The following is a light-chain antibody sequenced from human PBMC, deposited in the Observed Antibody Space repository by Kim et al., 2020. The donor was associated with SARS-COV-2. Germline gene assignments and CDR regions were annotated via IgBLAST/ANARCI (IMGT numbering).Light chain of an antibody. V-gene: IGKV1-39*01. Sequence: CESVGDRVTITCRASQTINNCLNWYQQTPGKAHKLLVYSASSLQSGVPSRFSGSGSGTDFTLTVSSLQPEDFATYYCQQSYNSSTLGQGTRLEIK. CDR1: QTINNC. CDR2: SAS. J-gene: IGKJ5*01. CDR3: QQSYNSST.